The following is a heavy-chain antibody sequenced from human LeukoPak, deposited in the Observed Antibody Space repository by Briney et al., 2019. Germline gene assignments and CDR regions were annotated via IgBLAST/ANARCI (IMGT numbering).Heavy chain of an antibody. D-gene: IGHD3-22*01. V-gene: IGHV3-21*01. Sequence: GRSLRLSCAASGFTFSAYSMNWVRQAPGKGLEWGSSISSSSSYIYYADSVKGRFTISRDNAKNSLYLQMNSLRAEDTAVFYCARDRDYYDSSGGMNAFDIWGQGTMVTVSS. CDR3: ARDRDYYDSSGGMNAFDI. J-gene: IGHJ3*02. CDR1: GFTFSAYS. CDR2: ISSSSSYI.